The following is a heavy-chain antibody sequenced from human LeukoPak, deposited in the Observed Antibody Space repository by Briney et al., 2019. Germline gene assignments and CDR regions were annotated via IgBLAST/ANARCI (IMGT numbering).Heavy chain of an antibody. J-gene: IGHJ4*02. CDR2: IRSKAYGGTT. CDR1: GFTFSSYA. Sequence: GGSLRLSCAASGFTFSSYAMSWFRQAPGKGLEWVGFIRSKAYGGTTEYAASVKGRFTISRDDSKSIAYLQMNSLKTEDTAVYYCTRGGWELLSVLADYWGQGTLVTVSS. D-gene: IGHD1-26*01. CDR3: TRGGWELLSVLADY. V-gene: IGHV3-49*03.